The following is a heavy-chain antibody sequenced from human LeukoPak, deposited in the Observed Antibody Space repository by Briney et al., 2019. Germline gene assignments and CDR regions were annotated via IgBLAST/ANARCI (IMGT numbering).Heavy chain of an antibody. CDR3: ARGKGQGIQLWFIY. J-gene: IGHJ4*02. Sequence: GGSLRLSCAASGFTFSSYSMNWVRQAPGKGLEWVSSISSSSSYIYYADSVKGRFTISRDNAKNSLYLQMNSLRAEDTAVYYCARGKGQGIQLWFIYWGQGTLVTVSS. D-gene: IGHD5-18*01. CDR2: ISSSSSYI. CDR1: GFTFSSYS. V-gene: IGHV3-21*01.